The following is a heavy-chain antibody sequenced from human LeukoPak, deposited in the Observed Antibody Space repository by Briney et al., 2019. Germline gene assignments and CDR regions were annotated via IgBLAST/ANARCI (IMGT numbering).Heavy chain of an antibody. CDR2: INHSGST. D-gene: IGHD4-17*01. J-gene: IGHJ4*02. Sequence: GSLRLSCAASGFTFSSYSMNWVRQPPGKGLEWIGEINHSGSTNYNPSLKSRVTISVDTSKNQFSLKLSSVTAADTAVYYCARQDDYLFDYWGQGTLVTVSS. CDR3: ARQDDYLFDY. V-gene: IGHV4-34*01. CDR1: GFTFSSYS.